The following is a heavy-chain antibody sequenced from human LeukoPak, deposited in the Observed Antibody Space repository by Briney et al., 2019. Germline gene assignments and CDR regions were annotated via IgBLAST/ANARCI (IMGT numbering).Heavy chain of an antibody. CDR1: GFTFSSYA. CDR2: TSSKSRYV. CDR3: TRQYYDFWSGFYTADYYFDY. V-gene: IGHV3-21*01. J-gene: IGHJ4*02. D-gene: IGHD3-3*01. Sequence: PGGSLRLSCAASGFTFSSYAMHWVRQAPGKGLEWVSSTSSKSRYVYYADSVKGRFTISRDNAENSLYLQMNSLRVEDSAVYYCTRQYYDFWSGFYTADYYFDYWGQGTLVTVSS.